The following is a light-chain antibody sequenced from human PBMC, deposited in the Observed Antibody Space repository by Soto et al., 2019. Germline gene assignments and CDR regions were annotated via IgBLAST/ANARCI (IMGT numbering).Light chain of an antibody. J-gene: IGKJ4*01. V-gene: IGKV3-20*01. Sequence: EIVLTQSPGTLSLSPGERATLSCRASQSVSSNLAWYQQKPGQAPRLLIYGASIRATGIPARFSGSGSGTDFTLTISRLEPADFAVYYCQQYGSSPLTFGGGTKVDIK. CDR2: GAS. CDR3: QQYGSSPLT. CDR1: QSVSSN.